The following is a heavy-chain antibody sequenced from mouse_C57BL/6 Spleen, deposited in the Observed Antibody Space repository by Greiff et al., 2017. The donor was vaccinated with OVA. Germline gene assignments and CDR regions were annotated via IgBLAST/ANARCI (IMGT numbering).Heavy chain of an antibody. J-gene: IGHJ3*01. CDR2: IYPGSGST. Sequence: QVQLQQPGAELVKPGASVKMSCKASGYTFTSYWITWVKQRPGQGLEWIGDIYPGSGSTNYNEKFKSKATLTVDTSSSTAYMQLSSLTSEDSAVYYCARSNYGSSGFAYWGHGTLVTVSA. D-gene: IGHD1-1*01. CDR3: ARSNYGSSGFAY. CDR1: GYTFTSYW. V-gene: IGHV1-55*01.